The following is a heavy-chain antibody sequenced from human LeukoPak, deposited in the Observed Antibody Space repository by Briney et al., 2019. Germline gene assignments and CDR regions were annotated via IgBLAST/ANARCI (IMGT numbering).Heavy chain of an antibody. D-gene: IGHD3-3*01. CDR1: GYGFIDYG. CDR3: ARGSPLEWLLYLPPSYYYYGMDV. J-gene: IGHJ6*02. V-gene: IGHV1-18*01. CDR2: INPYNDNT. Sequence: ASVKVSCKTSGYGFIDYGATWVRQAPGHGLEWMGWINPYNDNTKFAHQFRDRVAMTTDTSTNTVYLELRSLRSSDTAVYYCARGSPLEWLLYLPPSYYYYGMDVWGQGTTVTVSS.